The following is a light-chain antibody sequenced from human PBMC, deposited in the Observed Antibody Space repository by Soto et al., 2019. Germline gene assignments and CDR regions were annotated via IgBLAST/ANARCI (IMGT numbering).Light chain of an antibody. CDR1: QSVSSSY. Sequence: EIVLTQSPGTLSLSPGERATLSCRASQSVSSSYLAWYQQKPGQAPRLLIYGASSRATGIPDRFSGSGSGTDFTLTITRXXXEDXAXYXXQHYRTSFGGGTKVEIK. V-gene: IGKV3-20*01. CDR3: QHYRTS. J-gene: IGKJ4*01. CDR2: GAS.